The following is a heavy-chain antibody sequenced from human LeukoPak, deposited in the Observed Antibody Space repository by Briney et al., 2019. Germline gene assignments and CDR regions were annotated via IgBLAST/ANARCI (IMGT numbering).Heavy chain of an antibody. D-gene: IGHD2-21*01. Sequence: GGSLRLSCAASGFSFSDYYMSWVRQAPGKGLEWISYITNSGSTIYYAESVKGRFTISRDDAKNSLYLQMNNLRAEDTAVYYCARDRDCGTATCSVDYWGQGTLVTVSS. V-gene: IGHV3-11*01. CDR1: GFSFSDYY. CDR3: ARDRDCGTATCSVDY. CDR2: ITNSGSTI. J-gene: IGHJ4*02.